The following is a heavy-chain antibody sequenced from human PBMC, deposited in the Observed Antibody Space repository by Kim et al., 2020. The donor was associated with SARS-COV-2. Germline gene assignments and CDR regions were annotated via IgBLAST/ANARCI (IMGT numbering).Heavy chain of an antibody. CDR1: GFTFSSHW. D-gene: IGHD1-1*01. J-gene: IGHJ4*01. CDR2: IDGDGSGT. CDR3: ARDENWSLDY. Sequence: GGSLRLSCAASGFTFSSHWMYWVRQVPGKGLMWVSRIDGDGSGTNYADSVKGRFTISRDNAKRTLYLKMNSLRVDETAVYYCARDENWSLDYWGHGTLVTVSS. V-gene: IGHV3-74*01.